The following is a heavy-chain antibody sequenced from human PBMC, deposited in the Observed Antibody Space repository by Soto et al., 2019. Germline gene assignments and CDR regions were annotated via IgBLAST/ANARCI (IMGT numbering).Heavy chain of an antibody. J-gene: IGHJ4*02. V-gene: IGHV3-53*01. D-gene: IGHD5-18*01. Sequence: EVQLVESGGGLMQPGGSLRLACAASGFTISTNYMTWVRQAPGKGLEWVSINYSGGGTYYADSVKGRITISRDNSKNTLYLQMNSLRAEDTAVYYCARGQRGYSYGVFDYWGQGTLVTVSS. CDR1: GFTISTNY. CDR3: ARGQRGYSYGVFDY. CDR2: NYSGGGT.